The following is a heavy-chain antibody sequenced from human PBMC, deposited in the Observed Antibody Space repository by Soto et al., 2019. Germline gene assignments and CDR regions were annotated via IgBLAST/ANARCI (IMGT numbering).Heavy chain of an antibody. CDR2: IYYSGST. D-gene: IGHD6-13*01. CDR1: GGSISSYY. J-gene: IGHJ6*02. Sequence: PSETLSLTCTVSGGSISSYYWSWIRQPPGKGLEWIGYIYYSGSTNYNPSLKSRVTISVDTSKNQFSLKLSSVTAADTAVYYCARNLILRIAPLSAHRPSYYYYGMDVWGQGTTVTVSS. V-gene: IGHV4-59*12. CDR3: ARNLILRIAPLSAHRPSYYYYGMDV.